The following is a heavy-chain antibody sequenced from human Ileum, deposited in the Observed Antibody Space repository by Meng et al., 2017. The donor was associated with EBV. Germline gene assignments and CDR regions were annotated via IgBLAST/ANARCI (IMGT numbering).Heavy chain of an antibody. Sequence: VRLVESGGGLVKPGESLRLSCAGSRFTFNNAWVSWVRQAPGKGLEWIARIKDKSGGGTTDYAAPVKGRFSISRDESKNMVYLQMSSLKIEDTAVYYCVSSWVEPWGQGTLVTVSS. J-gene: IGHJ5*02. V-gene: IGHV3-15*01. CDR2: IKDKSGGGTT. D-gene: IGHD2-2*01. CDR1: RFTFNNAW. CDR3: VSSWVEP.